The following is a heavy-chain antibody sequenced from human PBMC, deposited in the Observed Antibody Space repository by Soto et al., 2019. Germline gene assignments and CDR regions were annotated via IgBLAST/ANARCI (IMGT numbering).Heavy chain of an antibody. J-gene: IGHJ5*02. Sequence: ASVKVSCKASGYTFTSYGISWVRQAPGQGLEWMGWISAYNGNTNYAQKLQGRVTMTTDTSTSTAYMELRSLRSDDMAVYYCASTFIAAAGTMNWFDPWGQGTLVTVSS. CDR1: GYTFTSYG. CDR2: ISAYNGNT. D-gene: IGHD6-13*01. CDR3: ASTFIAAAGTMNWFDP. V-gene: IGHV1-18*03.